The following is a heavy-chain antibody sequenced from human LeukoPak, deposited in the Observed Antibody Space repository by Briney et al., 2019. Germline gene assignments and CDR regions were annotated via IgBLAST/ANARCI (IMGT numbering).Heavy chain of an antibody. J-gene: IGHJ3*02. V-gene: IGHV3-7*03. Sequence: GGSLRLSCAASGFTFRSYWMSWVRQAPGKGLEGVASIKKDGSEKYYVDSVKGRFTVSRDNAKNSLYLQMNSLRVEDTAMYYCARDAGRAGDAFDIWGQGTIVTVSS. CDR3: ARDAGRAGDAFDI. D-gene: IGHD1-26*01. CDR2: IKKDGSEK. CDR1: GFTFRSYW.